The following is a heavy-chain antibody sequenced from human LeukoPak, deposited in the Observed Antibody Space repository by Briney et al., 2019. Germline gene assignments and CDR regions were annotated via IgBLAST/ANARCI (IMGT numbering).Heavy chain of an antibody. J-gene: IGHJ4*02. Sequence: GGSLRLSCAASGFSLSSYGMHWVRQAPGKGLECVAFLRHYGSSTFYSDSVKGRFTISRDTSKNTLYLQMNGLRDDDTAMYYCVWRPSPSYQQKDYLDHWGQGTLVTVSS. CDR1: GFSLSSYG. CDR3: VWRPSPSYQQKDYLDH. D-gene: IGHD1/OR15-1a*01. CDR2: LRHYGSST. V-gene: IGHV3-30*02.